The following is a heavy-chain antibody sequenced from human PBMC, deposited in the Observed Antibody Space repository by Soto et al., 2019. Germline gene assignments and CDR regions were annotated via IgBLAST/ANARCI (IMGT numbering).Heavy chain of an antibody. CDR3: ARGRESEYYYDMDV. Sequence: GGSLRLSCAASGSTFSRHAMHWVRQAPGKGLEWVAVISYDENNKYYADSVKGRFTISRDNSKNTLYLQMNSLRAEDTAVYYCARGRESEYYYDMDVWGQGTTVTVSS. V-gene: IGHV3-30-3*01. J-gene: IGHJ6*02. CDR2: ISYDENNK. CDR1: GSTFSRHA.